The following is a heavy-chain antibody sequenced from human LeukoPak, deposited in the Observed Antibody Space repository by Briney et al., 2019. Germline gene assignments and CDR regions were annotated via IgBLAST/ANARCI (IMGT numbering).Heavy chain of an antibody. Sequence: SETLSLTCTVSGGSVSSYYWNWIRQPAGKGLEWIGEIYHSGSTNYIPSLKSRVTISVDKSKNQFSLRLSSVTAADTAVYYCASKWLGLNYWGQGTLVAVSS. J-gene: IGHJ4*02. V-gene: IGHV4-59*02. D-gene: IGHD6-19*01. CDR3: ASKWLGLNY. CDR2: IYHSGST. CDR1: GGSVSSYY.